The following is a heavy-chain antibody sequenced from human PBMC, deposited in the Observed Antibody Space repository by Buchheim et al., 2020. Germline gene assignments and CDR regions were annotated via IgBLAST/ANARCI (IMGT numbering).Heavy chain of an antibody. CDR3: AKPTVGTTKSFDS. J-gene: IGHJ4*02. CDR2: LYNGGGRT. V-gene: IGHV3-23*03. CDR1: GFTFSGYA. D-gene: IGHD4-23*01. Sequence: EVLLLESGGNLVQPGGSLRLSCAASGFTFSGYAMTWVRQAPGKGLEWVSILYNGGGRTVYADSVKGRFTISRDDSKNTMYLQMNSLRAEDTALYYCAKPTVGTTKSFDSWGQGTL.